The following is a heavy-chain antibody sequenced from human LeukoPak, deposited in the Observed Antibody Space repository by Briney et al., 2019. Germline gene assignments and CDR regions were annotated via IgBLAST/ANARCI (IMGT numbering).Heavy chain of an antibody. Sequence: SETLSLTCAVYGGSFSGYYWSWIRQPPGKGLEWIAEINHSGSTNYNPSLKSRVTISVDTSKNQFSLKLSSVTAADTAVYFCAGVVSLETQAPYFDYWGQGTLVTVSS. V-gene: IGHV4-34*01. CDR2: INHSGST. CDR3: AGVVSLETQAPYFDY. D-gene: IGHD1-1*01. CDR1: GGSFSGYY. J-gene: IGHJ4*02.